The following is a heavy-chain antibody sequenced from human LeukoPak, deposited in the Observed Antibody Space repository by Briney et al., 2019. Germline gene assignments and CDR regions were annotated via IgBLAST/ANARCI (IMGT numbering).Heavy chain of an antibody. V-gene: IGHV1-69*05. CDR2: IIPIFGTA. Sequence: ASVEVSCKASGGTFSSYAISWVRQAPGQGLEWMGRIIPIFGTANYAQKFQGRVTITTDESTSTAYMELSSLRSEDTAVYYCARGGPSNGYNLGDLDYWGQGTLVTVSS. CDR3: ARGGPSNGYNLGDLDY. J-gene: IGHJ4*02. CDR1: GGTFSSYA. D-gene: IGHD5-24*01.